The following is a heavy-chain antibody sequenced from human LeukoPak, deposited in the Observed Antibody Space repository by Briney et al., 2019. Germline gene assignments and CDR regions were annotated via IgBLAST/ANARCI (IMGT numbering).Heavy chain of an antibody. Sequence: QPGGSLRLSCAASGFTFSSYAMHWVRQAPGKGLEWVAVISYDGSNKYYADSVKGRFTISRDNSKNTLYLQMNSLRAEDTAVYYCARGRYVDTAMVTGDAFDIWGQGTMVTVSS. J-gene: IGHJ3*02. CDR2: ISYDGSNK. D-gene: IGHD5-18*01. V-gene: IGHV3-30-3*01. CDR1: GFTFSSYA. CDR3: ARGRYVDTAMVTGDAFDI.